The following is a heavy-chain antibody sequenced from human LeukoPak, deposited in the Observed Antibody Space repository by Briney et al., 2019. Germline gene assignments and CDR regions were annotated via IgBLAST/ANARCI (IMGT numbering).Heavy chain of an antibody. CDR3: ARMGVNVVYYYYYYMDV. CDR1: GFTFSSYG. D-gene: IGHD2-15*01. Sequence: PGGSLRLSCAASGFTFSSYGMHWVRQAPGKGLEWVAVISYDGSNKYYADSVKGRFTISRDSAKNSLYLQMNSLRAEDTAVYYCARMGVNVVYYYYYYMDVWGKGTTVTVSS. CDR2: ISYDGSNK. J-gene: IGHJ6*03. V-gene: IGHV3-30*03.